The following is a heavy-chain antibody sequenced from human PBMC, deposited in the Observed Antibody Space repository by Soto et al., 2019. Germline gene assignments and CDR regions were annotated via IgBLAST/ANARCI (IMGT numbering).Heavy chain of an antibody. CDR3: VKPLTCNSLTFDY. CDR2: IYSDGGSS. V-gene: IGHV3-64D*06. J-gene: IGHJ4*02. CDR1: GFTLRRDM. Sequence: SGGAPRPSCSAPGFTLRRDMMHWVPPAPGKGLQYISAIYSDGGSSYHADSVKGRFTISRDNSKNTLYLQMSSLRSDDTAVYYCVKPLTCNSLTFDYWGQGALVTVSS.